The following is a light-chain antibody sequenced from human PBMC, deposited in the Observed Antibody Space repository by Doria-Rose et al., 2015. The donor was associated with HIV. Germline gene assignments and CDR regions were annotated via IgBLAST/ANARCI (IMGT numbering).Light chain of an antibody. Sequence: TQSPATLSVSPGERATLSCRASQGIGSDLAWYQQKPGQTPRLLIYRASIRATGIPPRFTGGGSGTEFTLTISSLQSEDFAVYFCQQYSQWPPYTFGQGTKLEVK. CDR3: QQYSQWPPYT. V-gene: IGKV3-15*01. CDR2: RAS. CDR1: QGIGSD. J-gene: IGKJ2*01.